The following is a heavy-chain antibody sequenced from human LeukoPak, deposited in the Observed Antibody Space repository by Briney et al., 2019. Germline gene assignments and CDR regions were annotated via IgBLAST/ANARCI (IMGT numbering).Heavy chain of an antibody. D-gene: IGHD4-17*01. CDR3: ARAMTTVTTRAY. J-gene: IGHJ4*02. CDR2: ISSSGSTI. CDR1: GFSFSDYY. Sequence: PGGSLRLSCAASGFSFSDYYMSWIRQAPGKGLEWVSYISSSGSTIYYADSVKGRFTISRDNAKNSLYLQMNSLRAEDTAVYYCARAMTTVTTRAYWGQGTLVTVSS. V-gene: IGHV3-11*04.